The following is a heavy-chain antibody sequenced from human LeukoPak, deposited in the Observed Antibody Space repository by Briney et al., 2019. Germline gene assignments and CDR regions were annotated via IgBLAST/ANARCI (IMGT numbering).Heavy chain of an antibody. CDR2: IHHSGST. D-gene: IGHD3-22*01. J-gene: IGHJ4*02. Sequence: PSATLSLTCAVSGGSISSNSWWSWVRQPPGKGLEWIGEIHHSGSTNYNPSHKSRVTISVDTSKNQFSLKLSSVTAADTAVYYCAREGKHYYDSSGLDYWGQGTLVTVSS. V-gene: IGHV4-4*02. CDR3: AREGKHYYDSSGLDY. CDR1: GGSISSNSW.